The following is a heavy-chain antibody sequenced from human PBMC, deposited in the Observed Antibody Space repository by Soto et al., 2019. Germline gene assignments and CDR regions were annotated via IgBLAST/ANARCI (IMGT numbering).Heavy chain of an antibody. Sequence: GGSLRRSCEGSGFSFSSYWMSCVRQAPGEGLEWVASIKEDGTEKQYVDSVKGRFTISRDNAKNSLFLQMNSLRVDDTAVYFCARDFMGFWGQGALVTVSS. CDR2: IKEDGTEK. D-gene: IGHD3-16*01. J-gene: IGHJ4*02. CDR1: GFSFSSYW. CDR3: ARDFMGF. V-gene: IGHV3-7*05.